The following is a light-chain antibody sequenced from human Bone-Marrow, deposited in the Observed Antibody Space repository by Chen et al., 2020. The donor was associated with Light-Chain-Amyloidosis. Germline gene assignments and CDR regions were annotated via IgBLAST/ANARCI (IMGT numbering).Light chain of an antibody. V-gene: IGLV2-14*01. CDR1: SSDVGGDNH. Sequence: QSALTQPASVSGSPGQSITISCTGTSSDVGGDNHVSWYQQHPDKAPKLKIYEVTNRPSWVPYRFSGSKSDNTASLALSGLQTEDKADYFCSSYTITNTLVFGSGTRVTVL. CDR2: EVT. J-gene: IGLJ1*01. CDR3: SSYTITNTLV.